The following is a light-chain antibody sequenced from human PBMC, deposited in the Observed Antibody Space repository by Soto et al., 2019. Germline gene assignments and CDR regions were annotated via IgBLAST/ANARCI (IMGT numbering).Light chain of an antibody. Sequence: DIQMTQSPSDMSASVGDRVTITCRERQDIRNFLVWYQQKPGKVPKRLMYSANRLESGVPARFSGSGSGTEFTLTISSLQPEDFATYYCLQHKSYPRTFGQGTKVDIK. V-gene: IGKV1-17*03. J-gene: IGKJ1*01. CDR1: QDIRNF. CDR2: SAN. CDR3: LQHKSYPRT.